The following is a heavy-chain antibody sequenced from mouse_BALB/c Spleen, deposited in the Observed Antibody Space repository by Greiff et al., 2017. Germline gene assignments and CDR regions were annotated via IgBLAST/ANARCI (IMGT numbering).Heavy chain of an antibody. CDR3: ARGEVAWFAY. J-gene: IGHJ3*01. Sequence: EVKLLESGGGLVKPGGSLKLSCAASGFTFSSYAMSWVRQTPEKRLEWVASISRGGSTYYPDSVKGRFTISRDNARNILYLQMSSLRSEDTAMYYCARGEVAWFAYWGQGTLVTVSA. CDR1: GFTFSSYA. V-gene: IGHV5-6-5*01. CDR2: ISRGGST.